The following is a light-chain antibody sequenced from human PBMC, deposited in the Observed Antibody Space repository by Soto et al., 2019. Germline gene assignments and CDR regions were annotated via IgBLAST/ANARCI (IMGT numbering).Light chain of an antibody. CDR2: GAS. CDR3: QQYGGSPLT. CDR1: QSVFKNY. Sequence: EIVLTKSPASLYLSPGHRDTLSCRASQSVFKNYLARYQQKPGQAPRLLIYGASPKATGIPDRFIGTGSGTDFTLTVSRLEPEDFAVYYCQQYGGSPLTFGGGTKVEI. V-gene: IGKV3-20*01. J-gene: IGKJ4*02.